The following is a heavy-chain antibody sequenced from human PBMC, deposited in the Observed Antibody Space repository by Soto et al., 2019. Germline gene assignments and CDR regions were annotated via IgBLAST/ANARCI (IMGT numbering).Heavy chain of an antibody. V-gene: IGHV3-30*18. D-gene: IGHD3-10*01. J-gene: IGHJ6*02. CDR2: ISYDGSNK. CDR1: GFTFSSYG. CDR3: AKAVPWYYYGSGREGGMDV. Sequence: QVQLVESGGGVVQPGRSLRLSCAASGFTFSSYGMHWVRQAPGKGLEWVAVISYDGSNKYYADSVKGRFTISRDNSKNTLYLQMNSLRAEDTAVYYCAKAVPWYYYGSGREGGMDVWGQGTTVTVSS.